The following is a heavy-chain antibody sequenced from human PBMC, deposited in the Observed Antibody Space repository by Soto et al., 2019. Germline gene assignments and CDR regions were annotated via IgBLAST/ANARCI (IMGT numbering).Heavy chain of an antibody. CDR1: GYTFTSYY. D-gene: IGHD1-26*01. J-gene: IGHJ3*02. CDR2: INPSGGST. V-gene: IGHV1-46*01. Sequence: ASVKVSCKASGYTFTSYYMHWVRQASGQGLEWMGIINPSGGSTSYAQKFQGRVTMTRDTSTSTVYMELSSLRSEDTAVYYCAREGGAATSPDAFDIWGQGTMVTVSS. CDR3: AREGGAATSPDAFDI.